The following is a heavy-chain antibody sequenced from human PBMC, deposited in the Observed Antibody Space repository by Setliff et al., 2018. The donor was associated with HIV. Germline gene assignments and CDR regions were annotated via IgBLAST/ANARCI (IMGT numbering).Heavy chain of an antibody. Sequence: SETLSLTCAVDGGSFSGYYWSWIRQPPGKGLEWIGEINHSGSTNYNPSLKSRVTISVDTSKNQFSLKLTSVTAADTAVYYCARGSCFNTGCLDSWGQGALVTVSS. J-gene: IGHJ4*02. CDR1: GGSFSGYY. D-gene: IGHD2-2*01. CDR3: ARGSCFNTGCLDS. CDR2: INHSGST. V-gene: IGHV4-34*01.